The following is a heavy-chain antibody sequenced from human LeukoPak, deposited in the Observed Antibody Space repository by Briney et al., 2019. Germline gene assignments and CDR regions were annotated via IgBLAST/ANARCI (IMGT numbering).Heavy chain of an antibody. Sequence: PSETLSLTCTVSGGSIRSYYWSWIRQPPGKGLEWIGYIHNSGSTNCNPSLKSRVTISIDTSKNQFSLKLTSVTAADTAVYYCTRVTPGGLCDYWGQGAQVTVSS. CDR1: GGSIRSYY. J-gene: IGHJ4*02. CDR3: TRVTPGGLCDY. CDR2: IHNSGST. D-gene: IGHD2-15*01. V-gene: IGHV4-4*08.